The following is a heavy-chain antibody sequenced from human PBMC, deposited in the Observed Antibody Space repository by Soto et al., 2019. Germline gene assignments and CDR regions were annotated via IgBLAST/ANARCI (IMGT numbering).Heavy chain of an antibody. V-gene: IGHV1-2*04. CDR2: INPNSGGT. D-gene: IGHD3-3*01. CDR3: ARGVSDFWSGYSPYYFDY. CDR1: GYTFTTYY. J-gene: IGHJ4*02. Sequence: ASVKVSCKASGYTFTTYYMHWVRQAPGQGLEWMGWINPNSGGTNYAQKFQGWVTMTRDTSISTAYMELSRLRSDDTAVYYCARGVSDFWSGYSPYYFDYWGQGTLVTVSS.